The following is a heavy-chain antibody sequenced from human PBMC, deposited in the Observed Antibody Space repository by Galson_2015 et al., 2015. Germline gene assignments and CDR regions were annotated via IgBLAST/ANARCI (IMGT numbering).Heavy chain of an antibody. CDR3: SSPVGTSGLDI. CDR2: ISSDGTTI. CDR1: GITFRKYW. D-gene: IGHD1-1*01. V-gene: IGHV3-74*01. Sequence: SLRLSCADSGITFRKYWMHWVRQAPGKGLVLVARISSDGTTIAYADSVEGRFTISRDNARNTLYLQMNSLRDEDTAVYYCSSPVGTSGLDIWGQGTMVTVSS. J-gene: IGHJ3*02.